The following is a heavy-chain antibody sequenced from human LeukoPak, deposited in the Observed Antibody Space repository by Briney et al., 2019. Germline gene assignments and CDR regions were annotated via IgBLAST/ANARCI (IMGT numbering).Heavy chain of an antibody. CDR1: GGSISSYY. J-gene: IGHJ4*02. V-gene: IGHV4-59*01. CDR2: IYYSGTT. Sequence: SETLSLTCTVSGGSISSYYWSWIRQPPGKGLEWIGYIYYSGTTYYNPSLKSRVTISVDTSKNQFSLKLSSVTAADTAVYYCARGPNPQRAFDYWGQGTLVTVSS. CDR3: ARGPNPQRAFDY.